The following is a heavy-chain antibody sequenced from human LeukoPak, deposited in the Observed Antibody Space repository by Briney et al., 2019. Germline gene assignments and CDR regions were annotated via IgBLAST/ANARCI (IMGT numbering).Heavy chain of an antibody. Sequence: ASVKVSCKASGGTFSSYAIGWVRQAPGQGLEWMGRIIPILGIANYAQKFQGRVTITADKSTSTAYMELSSLRSEDTAVYYCARDHPYYDSSGYYQQTNYFDYWGQGTLVTVSS. CDR3: ARDHPYYDSSGYYQQTNYFDY. D-gene: IGHD3-22*01. J-gene: IGHJ4*02. CDR1: GGTFSSYA. CDR2: IIPILGIA. V-gene: IGHV1-69*04.